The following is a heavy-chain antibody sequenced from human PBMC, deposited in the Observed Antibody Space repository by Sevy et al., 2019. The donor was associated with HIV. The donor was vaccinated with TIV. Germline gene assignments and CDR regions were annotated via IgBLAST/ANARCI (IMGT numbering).Heavy chain of an antibody. CDR1: GFTFSNYW. CDR2: INTDGSVT. CDR3: ASRREAGPFPFDY. D-gene: IGHD6-13*01. J-gene: IGHJ4*02. V-gene: IGHV3-74*01. Sequence: GGSLRLSCAASGFTFSNYWMHWVRQAPGKGLVWVSRINTDGSVTSYADSVTGRSNADSVKGRFTISSDNAKNTLYLQMNSLRVEDTAVYYCASRREAGPFPFDYWGQGTLVTVSS.